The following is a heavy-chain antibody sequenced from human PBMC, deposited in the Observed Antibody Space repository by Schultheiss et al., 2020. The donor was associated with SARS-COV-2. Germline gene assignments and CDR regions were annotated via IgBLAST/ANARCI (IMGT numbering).Heavy chain of an antibody. Sequence: SETLSLTCAVYGGSFSGYYWSWIRQPPGKGLEWIGEINHSGSTNYNPSLKSRVTISVDTSKNQFSLKLSSVTAADTAVYYCARTRGGTTRLNHDAFDIWGQGTMVTVSS. CDR3: ARTRGGTTRLNHDAFDI. CDR1: GGSFSGYY. D-gene: IGHD1-7*01. J-gene: IGHJ3*02. CDR2: INHSGST. V-gene: IGHV4-34*01.